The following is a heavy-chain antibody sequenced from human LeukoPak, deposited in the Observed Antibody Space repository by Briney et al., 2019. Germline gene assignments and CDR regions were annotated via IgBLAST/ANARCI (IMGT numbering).Heavy chain of an antibody. Sequence: PSATLSHTCAVYGGSFSGYYWSWIRQPPGKGLEWIGEINHSGSTNYSPSLKSRVTISVDTSKNQFSLKLSSVTAADTAVYYCARAVPRYSSGWYGFYYYYGMDVWGQGTTVTVSS. CDR1: GGSFSGYY. CDR3: ARAVPRYSSGWYGFYYYYGMDV. V-gene: IGHV4-34*01. CDR2: INHSGST. J-gene: IGHJ6*02. D-gene: IGHD6-19*01.